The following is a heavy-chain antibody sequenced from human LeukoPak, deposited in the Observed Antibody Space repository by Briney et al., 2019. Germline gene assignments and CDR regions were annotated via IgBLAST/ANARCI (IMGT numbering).Heavy chain of an antibody. J-gene: IGHJ4*02. CDR3: ARIDVKGWNPDSP. D-gene: IGHD1-1*01. CDR1: GYTFTGYY. Sequence: ASVNVSCKASGYTFTGYYMHWVRQAPGQGLEWMGWINPNSGGTNYAQKFQGRVTMTRDTSISTAYMELSRLRSDDTAVYYCARIDVKGWNPDSPWGQGTLVTVSS. V-gene: IGHV1-2*02. CDR2: INPNSGGT.